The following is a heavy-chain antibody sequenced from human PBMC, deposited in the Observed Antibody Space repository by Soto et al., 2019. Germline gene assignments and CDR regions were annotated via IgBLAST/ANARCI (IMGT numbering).Heavy chain of an antibody. CDR3: ARGGSNDWQVAFDI. D-gene: IGHD3-9*01. J-gene: IGHJ3*02. CDR1: GGSFSTYY. CDR2: INHRGSN. V-gene: IGHV4-34*01. Sequence: QLQQWGAGLLKPSETLSLTCVVSGGSFSTYYYNWIRQSPGKGLEWIGEINHRGSNNYSPSLKSRFTMSLDTSKNQFSLKLTSVTAADTAVYYCARGGSNDWQVAFDIWGQGTMVTVSS.